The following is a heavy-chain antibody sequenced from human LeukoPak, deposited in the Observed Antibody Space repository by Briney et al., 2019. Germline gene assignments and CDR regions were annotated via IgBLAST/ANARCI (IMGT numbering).Heavy chain of an antibody. V-gene: IGHV3-48*03. CDR3: ARDQGYDSGYDYWGPYYFDY. CDR2: ISSSGSTI. D-gene: IGHD5-12*01. J-gene: IGHJ4*02. Sequence: GGSLRLSCAASGFTFSSYEMNWVRQAPGKGLEWVSYISSSGSTIYYADSVKGRFTISRDNAKNSLYLQMNSLRAEDTAVYYCARDQGYDSGYDYWGPYYFDYWGQGTLVTVSS. CDR1: GFTFSSYE.